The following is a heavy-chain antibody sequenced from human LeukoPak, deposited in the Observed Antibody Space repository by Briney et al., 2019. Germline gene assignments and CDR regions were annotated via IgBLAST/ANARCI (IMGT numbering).Heavy chain of an antibody. Sequence: PSETLSLTCTVSGGSISSSSYYWGWIRQPPGKGLEWIGSIYSTGSTYKNPSLKSRVTISIDTSKNQFSLKLNSVTAADTAVFYCAREPITSGGNDAFDIWGQGTMVTVSS. CDR2: IYSTGST. J-gene: IGHJ3*02. CDR3: AREPITSGGNDAFDI. D-gene: IGHD3-16*01. V-gene: IGHV4-39*02. CDR1: GGSISSSSYY.